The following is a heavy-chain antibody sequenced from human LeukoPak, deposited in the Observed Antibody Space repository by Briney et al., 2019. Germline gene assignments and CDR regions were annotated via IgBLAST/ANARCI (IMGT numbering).Heavy chain of an antibody. CDR3: ARDRYYDSSGYTFDY. D-gene: IGHD3-22*01. CDR2: INPNSGGT. J-gene: IGHJ4*02. Sequence: ASVKVSCKASGYTFTGYYMHWVRQAPGQGLEWMGWINPNSGGTNYAQKFQGRVTMTRDTSISTAYMELSRLRSDDKAVYYCARDRYYDSSGYTFDYWGQGTLVTVSS. CDR1: GYTFTGYY. V-gene: IGHV1-2*02.